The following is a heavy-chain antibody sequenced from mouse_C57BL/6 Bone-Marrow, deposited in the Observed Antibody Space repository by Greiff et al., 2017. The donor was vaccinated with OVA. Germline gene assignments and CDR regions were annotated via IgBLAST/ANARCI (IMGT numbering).Heavy chain of an antibody. D-gene: IGHD6-1*01. CDR1: GYSITSGYY. Sequence: EVKLVESGPGLVKPSQSLSLTCSVTGYSITSGYYWNWIRQFPGNKLEWMGYISYDGSNNYNPSLKNRISITRDTSKNQFFLKLNSVTTEDTATYYCARGGLACYAMDYWGQGTSVTVSS. J-gene: IGHJ4*01. V-gene: IGHV3-6*01. CDR3: ARGGLACYAMDY. CDR2: ISYDGSN.